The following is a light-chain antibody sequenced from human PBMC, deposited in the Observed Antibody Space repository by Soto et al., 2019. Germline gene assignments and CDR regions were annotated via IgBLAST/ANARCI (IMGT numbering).Light chain of an antibody. Sequence: QSVMTQPPSVSAAPGQRVTISCSGSSSNIGGNSVSWYQQLPGTAPKLLIYVDDKPPSGIPDRFSGSKSGTSATLGITGFQTGDEADYYCGSWDSSLSAYVFGTGTKLTVL. V-gene: IGLV1-51*01. CDR1: SSNIGGNS. CDR3: GSWDSSLSAYV. J-gene: IGLJ1*01. CDR2: VDD.